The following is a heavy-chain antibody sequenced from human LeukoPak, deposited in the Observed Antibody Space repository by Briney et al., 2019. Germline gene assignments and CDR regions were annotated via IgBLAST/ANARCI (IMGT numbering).Heavy chain of an antibody. CDR1: GFTFSSYG. D-gene: IGHD1-1*01. Sequence: GRSLRLSCAASGFTFSSYGMHWVRQAPGKGLEWVAVISYDGSNKYYADSVKGRFTISRDNSKNTLYLQMNSLRAEDTAVYYCAKDRNDWKQGIDSWGQGTLVTVST. V-gene: IGHV3-30*18. CDR3: AKDRNDWKQGIDS. J-gene: IGHJ4*02. CDR2: ISYDGSNK.